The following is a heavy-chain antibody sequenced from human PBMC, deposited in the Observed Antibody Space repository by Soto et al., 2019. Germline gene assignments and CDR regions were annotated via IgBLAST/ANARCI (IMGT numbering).Heavy chain of an antibody. D-gene: IGHD4-17*01. J-gene: IGHJ4*02. V-gene: IGHV4-39*01. CDR1: GGSISSSSYY. Sequence: SETLSLTCTVSGGSISSSSYYWGWIRQPPGKGLEWIGSIYYTGSTYYNPSLNSRVTISVDTSENQFSLKLSSVTAADTAVYYCARLGAQTTVTYYFDYWGQGTLVT. CDR2: IYYTGST. CDR3: ARLGAQTTVTYYFDY.